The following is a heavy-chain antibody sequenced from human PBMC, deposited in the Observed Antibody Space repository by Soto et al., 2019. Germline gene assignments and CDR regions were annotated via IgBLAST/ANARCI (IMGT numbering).Heavy chain of an antibody. J-gene: IGHJ3*02. CDR2: IYYSGST. V-gene: IGHV4-31*03. CDR3: ARDSYSSSWYAAFDI. CDR1: GGSISSGGYY. D-gene: IGHD6-13*01. Sequence: SETLSLTCTVSGGSISSGGYYWSWIRQHPGKGLEWIGYIYYSGSTYYNPSHKSRVTISVDTSKNQFSLKLSSVTAADTAVYYCARDSYSSSWYAAFDIWGQGTMVTVSS.